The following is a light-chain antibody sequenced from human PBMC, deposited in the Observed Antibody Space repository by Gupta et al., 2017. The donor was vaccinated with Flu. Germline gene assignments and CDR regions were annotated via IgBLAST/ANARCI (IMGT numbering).Light chain of an antibody. CDR1: SSDVGAYNY. J-gene: IGLJ1*01. Sequence: QSALTQPRSVSGSPGQSVTISCTGTSSDVGAYNYVSWYQQHPGKAPKFIIYDVSKRPSGVPDRFSGSKSGNTASLTISGLQADDEADYYCCSSAGSYTFVFGGGTKVTVL. V-gene: IGLV2-11*01. CDR3: CSSAGSYTFV. CDR2: DVS.